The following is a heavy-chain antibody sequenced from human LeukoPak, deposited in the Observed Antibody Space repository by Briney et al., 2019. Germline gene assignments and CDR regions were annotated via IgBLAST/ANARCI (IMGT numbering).Heavy chain of an antibody. CDR2: ISGSGGST. Sequence: GGSLRLSCAASGFTFSSYAMSWVRQAPGKGLEWVSAISGSGGSTYYADSVKGRFTVSRDNSKNTLYLQMNSLRAEDTAVHYCASAISSSWSEYDYWGQGTLVTVSS. V-gene: IGHV3-23*01. CDR3: ASAISSSWSEYDY. J-gene: IGHJ4*02. CDR1: GFTFSSYA. D-gene: IGHD6-13*01.